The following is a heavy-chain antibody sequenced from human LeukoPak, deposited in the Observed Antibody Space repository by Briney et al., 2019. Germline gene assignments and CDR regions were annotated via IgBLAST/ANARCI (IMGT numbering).Heavy chain of an antibody. Sequence: ASVKVSCKASGYTFTSYGISWVRQAPGQGLEWMGWMSAYNGNTNYAQKLQGRVTMTTDTSTSPAYMEVRSLRSDDTAVYYCGRLRPYDVFDIWGQGTMVTVSS. CDR2: MSAYNGNT. J-gene: IGHJ3*02. V-gene: IGHV1-18*01. CDR3: GRLRPYDVFDI. CDR1: GYTFTSYG.